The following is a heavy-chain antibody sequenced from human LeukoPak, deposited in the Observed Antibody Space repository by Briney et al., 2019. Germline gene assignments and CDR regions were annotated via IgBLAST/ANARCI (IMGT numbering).Heavy chain of an antibody. CDR3: AKGRYSGTTYYFDY. CDR2: IKKDGSEA. CDR1: GFTLSTYW. Sequence: GGSLRLSCAASGFTLSTYWMSWVRQVPGKGLEWVANIKKDGSEAYYVDSVKGRFTISRDNAKNSLYLQMNSLRAEDTAIYHCAKGRYSGTTYYFDYWGQGTLVTVSS. J-gene: IGHJ4*02. D-gene: IGHD5-12*01. V-gene: IGHV3-7*03.